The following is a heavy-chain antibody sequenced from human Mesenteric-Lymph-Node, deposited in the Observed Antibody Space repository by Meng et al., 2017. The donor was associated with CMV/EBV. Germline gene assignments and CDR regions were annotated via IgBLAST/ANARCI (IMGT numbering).Heavy chain of an antibody. D-gene: IGHD2-2*01. CDR1: GGSFSGYY. V-gene: IGHV4-34*01. J-gene: IGHJ4*02. Sequence: GSLRLSCAVYGGSFSGYYWTWIRQPPGKGLEWIGDINHSGGANYNPSLKSRVTISVDTSKNQFFLKLSSVTAADTAVYFCTRAPRDQTFDYWGQGALVTVSS. CDR3: TRAPRDQTFDY. CDR2: INHSGGA.